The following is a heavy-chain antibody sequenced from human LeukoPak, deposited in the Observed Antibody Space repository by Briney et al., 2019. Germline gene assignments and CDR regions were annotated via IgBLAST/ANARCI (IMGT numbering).Heavy chain of an antibody. CDR1: GGSISSSSYY. J-gene: IGHJ4*02. Sequence: SETLSLTCTVSGGSISSSSYYWGWLRQPPGKGLEGIGSIYYSGSTYYNPSLKSRVTISVDTSKNQFSLKLSSVTAADTAVYYCASPGLGAMHSSSPGPFFDYWAREPWSPSPQ. CDR2: IYYSGST. CDR3: ASPGLGAMHSSSPGPFFDY. V-gene: IGHV4-39*01. D-gene: IGHD6-6*01.